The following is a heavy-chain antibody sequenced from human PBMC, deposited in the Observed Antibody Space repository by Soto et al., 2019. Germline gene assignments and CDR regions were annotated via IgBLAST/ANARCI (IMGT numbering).Heavy chain of an antibody. D-gene: IGHD3-16*01. CDR3: ARGGPAVDYYYYYGMDV. J-gene: IGHJ6*02. CDR2: INPSGGST. V-gene: IGHV1-46*01. CDR1: GYTFTSYY. Sequence: VASVKVSCKASGYTFTSYYMHWVRRAPGQGLEWMGIINPSGGSTSYAQKFQGRVTMTRDTSTSTVYMELSSLRSEDTAVYYCARGGPAVDYYYYYGMDVWGQGTTVTVSS.